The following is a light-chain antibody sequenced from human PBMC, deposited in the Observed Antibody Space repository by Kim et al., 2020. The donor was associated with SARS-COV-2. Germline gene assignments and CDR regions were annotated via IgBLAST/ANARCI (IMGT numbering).Light chain of an antibody. Sequence: EIVLTQSPATLSLSPGERATLSCRASQSVSNYLAWYQQKPGQPPRLLIYHASSRATGIPARFSGSGSGTDFTLTISSLEPEDFAVYYCQQRGNWPPITFGQGTRLEIK. CDR1: QSVSNY. J-gene: IGKJ5*01. CDR2: HAS. V-gene: IGKV3-11*01. CDR3: QQRGNWPPIT.